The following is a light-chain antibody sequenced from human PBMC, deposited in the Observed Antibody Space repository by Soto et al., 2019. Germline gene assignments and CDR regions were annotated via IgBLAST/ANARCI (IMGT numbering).Light chain of an antibody. J-gene: IGLJ3*02. Sequence: QSVLTQSASVSGSPGQSITISCTGTSSDVGGYNYVSWYQQHPGKAPKLIIYDVSNRHSGVSTRFSGSKSGNTASLTISGLQAEDEADYSCSSYTSTNSCVFGGGTKLTVL. V-gene: IGLV2-14*01. CDR3: SSYTSTNSCV. CDR2: DVS. CDR1: SSDVGGYNY.